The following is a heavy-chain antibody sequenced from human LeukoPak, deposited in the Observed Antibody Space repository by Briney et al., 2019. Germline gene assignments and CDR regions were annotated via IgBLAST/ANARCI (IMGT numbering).Heavy chain of an antibody. CDR2: ISGSGGNT. CDR1: GITFSSYG. J-gene: IGHJ3*02. D-gene: IGHD1-14*01. V-gene: IGHV3-23*01. Sequence: GGSLRLSCAASGITFSSYGMTWVRQAPGKGLEWVSGISGSGGNTHYADSVKGRFTISRDNSKNTVYLQMNSLRAEDTAVYYCARVTGDAFDIWGQGTMVTVSS. CDR3: ARVTGDAFDI.